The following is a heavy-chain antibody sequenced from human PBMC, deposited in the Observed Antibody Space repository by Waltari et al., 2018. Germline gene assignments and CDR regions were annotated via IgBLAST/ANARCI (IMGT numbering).Heavy chain of an antibody. V-gene: IGHV3-7*01. D-gene: IGHD5-12*01. CDR3: AKDFVAAPFDP. Sequence: EEQLVESGGGLVQPGGSLRLSCAASGFTFTSNWMAWVRQAPGKGLEWVANINQDGSEKRYVDSVKGRFTISRDNARNSLYLQLNSLRAEDTALYYCAKDFVAAPFDPWGQGTLVTVSS. CDR2: INQDGSEK. CDR1: GFTFTSNW. J-gene: IGHJ5*02.